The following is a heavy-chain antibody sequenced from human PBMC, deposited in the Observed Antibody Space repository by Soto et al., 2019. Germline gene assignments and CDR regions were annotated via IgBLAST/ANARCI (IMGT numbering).Heavy chain of an antibody. J-gene: IGHJ4*02. CDR2: ISYDGSNK. CDR1: GFTFSSYG. D-gene: IGHD1-26*01. Sequence: GGSLRLSCAASGFTFSSYGMHWVRQAPGKGLEWVAVISYDGSNKYYADSVKGRFTISRDNSKNTLCLQMNSLRAEDTAVYYCASERFRGTYYLRGVTYFFEEWGQGAPVTVSS. CDR3: ASERFRGTYYLRGVTYFFEE. V-gene: IGHV3-30*03.